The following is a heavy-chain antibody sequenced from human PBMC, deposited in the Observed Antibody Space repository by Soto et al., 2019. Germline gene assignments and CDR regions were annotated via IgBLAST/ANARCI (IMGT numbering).Heavy chain of an antibody. J-gene: IGHJ4*02. CDR3: ARASASSKLRGVVIN. D-gene: IGHD3-10*01. CDR2: IYHGGNT. V-gene: IGHV4-4*02. Sequence: QVQLQESGPGLVKPSGTLSLTCALSGASIITDNWWSWVRQPPGKEIEWIGEIYHGGNTNFNPSVKSRVTISVVTSKNQFSLTVSSVTAADTAIYYCARASASSKLRGVVINWGQGTLVTVSS. CDR1: GASIITDNW.